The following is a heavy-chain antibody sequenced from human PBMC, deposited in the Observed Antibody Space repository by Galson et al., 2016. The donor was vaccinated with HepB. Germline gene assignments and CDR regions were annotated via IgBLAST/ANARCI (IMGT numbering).Heavy chain of an antibody. CDR1: GDSVSADNTS. CDR2: TYYRSKWYN. J-gene: IGHJ4*02. CDR3: ARGDVMDF. Sequence: CAISGDSVSADNTSWNWIRQSQSRGLEWLGRTYYRSKWYNDYAPSMKGRINFHADTSKNQFSLQLNSVTPEDTAVYYCARGDVMDFWGQGTLVAVSS. D-gene: IGHD3-16*01. V-gene: IGHV6-1*01.